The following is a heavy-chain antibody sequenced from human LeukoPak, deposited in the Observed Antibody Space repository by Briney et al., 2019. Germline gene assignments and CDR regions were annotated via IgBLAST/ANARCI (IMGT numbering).Heavy chain of an antibody. Sequence: GGSLRLSCAASRFTFSNYAMSWGRQAPGKGLEWVSVISGSGGSAYYADSVKGRFTVSRDNSKNTLLLQMNSLRAEDTALYYCAKSMRGYYRFDYWGQGTLVTVSS. CDR3: AKSMRGYYRFDY. J-gene: IGHJ4*02. D-gene: IGHD3-3*01. V-gene: IGHV3-23*01. CDR1: RFTFSNYA. CDR2: ISGSGGSA.